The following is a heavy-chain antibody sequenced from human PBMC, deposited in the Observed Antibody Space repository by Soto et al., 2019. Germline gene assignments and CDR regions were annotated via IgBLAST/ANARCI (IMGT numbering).Heavy chain of an antibody. V-gene: IGHV1-18*01. D-gene: IGHD1-1*01. CDR2: ISAHNGNT. Sequence: QVHLVQSGAEVKKPSASVKVSCKGSGYGFTTYGITWVRQAPGQGLEWMAWISAHNGNTNYAQKLQGRVTVTRDKSTSTAYMELRRLRSDDTAVYYCARGRYGDYWGQGALVTVSS. J-gene: IGHJ4*02. CDR3: ARGRYGDY. CDR1: GYGFTTYG.